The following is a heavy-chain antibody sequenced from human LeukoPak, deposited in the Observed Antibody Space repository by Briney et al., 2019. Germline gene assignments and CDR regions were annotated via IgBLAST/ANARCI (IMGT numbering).Heavy chain of an antibody. Sequence: SVKVSCKASGGTFSSYTISWVRQAPGQGLEWMGRIIPILGIANYAQKSQGRVTITADKSTSTAYMELSSLRSEDTAVYYCARGTPEGYGDYQLFDYWGQGTLVTVSS. J-gene: IGHJ4*02. D-gene: IGHD4-17*01. CDR2: IIPILGIA. V-gene: IGHV1-69*02. CDR1: GGTFSSYT. CDR3: ARGTPEGYGDYQLFDY.